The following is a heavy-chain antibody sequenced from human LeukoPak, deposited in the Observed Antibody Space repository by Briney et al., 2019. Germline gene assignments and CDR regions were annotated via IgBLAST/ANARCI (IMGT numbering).Heavy chain of an antibody. CDR1: GGSISSGGYY. CDR2: IYYSGST. CDR3: ARDSSSGYHNYFDY. Sequence: NPSQTLSLTCTVSGGSISSGGYYWSWIRQHPGKGLEWIGYIYYSGSTYYNPSLKSRVTISVDTSKNQFSLKLSSVTAADTAVYYCARDSSSGYHNYFDYWGQGTLVTVSS. J-gene: IGHJ4*02. D-gene: IGHD6-6*01. V-gene: IGHV4-31*03.